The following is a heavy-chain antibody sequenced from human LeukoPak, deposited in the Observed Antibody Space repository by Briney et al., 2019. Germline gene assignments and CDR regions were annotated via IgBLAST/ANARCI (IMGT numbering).Heavy chain of an antibody. Sequence: PGGSLRLSCAASGFTFSSYSMNWVRQAPGEGLEWVSYISSSSSTIYYADSVKGRFTVSRDNAKNSLYLQMNSLRAEDTAVYYCARELFRGIDYWGQGTLVTVSS. CDR2: ISSSSSTI. J-gene: IGHJ4*02. CDR3: ARELFRGIDY. CDR1: GFTFSSYS. V-gene: IGHV3-48*01. D-gene: IGHD3-10*01.